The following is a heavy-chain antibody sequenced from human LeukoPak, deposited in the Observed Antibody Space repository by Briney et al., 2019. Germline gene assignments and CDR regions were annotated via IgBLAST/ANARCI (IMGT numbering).Heavy chain of an antibody. CDR2: ISSSSSYT. Sequence: GGSLRLSCAASGFTFSDYYMSWIRQAPGKGLEWVSYISSSSSYTNYADSVKGRFTISRDNAKNSLYLQMNSLRAEDTAAYYCARLYSSSWSYFDYWGQGTLVTVSS. CDR3: ARLYSSSWSYFDY. J-gene: IGHJ4*02. D-gene: IGHD6-13*01. CDR1: GFTFSDYY. V-gene: IGHV3-11*06.